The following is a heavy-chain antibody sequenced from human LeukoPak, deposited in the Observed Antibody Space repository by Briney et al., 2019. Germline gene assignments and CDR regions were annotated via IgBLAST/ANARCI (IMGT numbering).Heavy chain of an antibody. CDR2: IYYSGST. D-gene: IGHD2-2*01. J-gene: IGHJ6*02. V-gene: IGHV4-61*01. CDR1: GGSFSSGSYY. CDR3: ARRRPDCSSTSCYWGMDV. Sequence: SETLSLTCTVSGGSFSSGSYYWSWIRQPPGKGLEWIGYIYYSGSTNYNPSLKSRVTISVDTSKNQFSLKLSSVTAADTAVYYCARRRPDCSSTSCYWGMDVWGQGTTVTVSS.